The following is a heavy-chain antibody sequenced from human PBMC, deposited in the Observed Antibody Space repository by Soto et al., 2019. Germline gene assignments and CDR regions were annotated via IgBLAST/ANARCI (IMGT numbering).Heavy chain of an antibody. V-gene: IGHV4-59*08. CDR1: GGSISSYY. CDR3: ARRYGALLDY. Sequence: QVQLQESGPGLVKPSETLSLTCTVSGGSISSYYWSWIRQPPGKGLEWIGYIYYSGSTNYNPSLKSRVTISVNTSKNQFSLKLSSVAAADTAVYYCARRYGALLDYWGQGTLVTVSS. J-gene: IGHJ4*02. D-gene: IGHD4-17*01. CDR2: IYYSGST.